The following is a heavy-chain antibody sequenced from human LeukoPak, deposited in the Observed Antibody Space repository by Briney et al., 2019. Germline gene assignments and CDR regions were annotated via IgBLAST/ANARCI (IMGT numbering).Heavy chain of an antibody. D-gene: IGHD6-19*01. J-gene: IGHJ4*02. CDR3: ATKQWLAPPPDS. V-gene: IGHV3-74*01. CDR2: INTDGTVT. CDR1: VFTPSKFW. Sequence: GGSLCPSPAASVFTPSKFWMLWVGQAPGKGLESVSRINTDGTVTTYADSVKGRFTVSRDNADNTMFLQMNSVRDEDTAVYYCATKQWLAPPPDSWGQGTPVTVSS.